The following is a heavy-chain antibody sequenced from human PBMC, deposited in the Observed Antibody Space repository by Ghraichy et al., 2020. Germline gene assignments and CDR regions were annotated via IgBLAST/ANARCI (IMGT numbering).Heavy chain of an antibody. CDR2: ISSSSSYI. V-gene: IGHV3-21*01. J-gene: IGHJ6*02. CDR1: GFTFSSYS. D-gene: IGHD3-10*01. CDR3: ARDLEMMGYYGSGSYRSYYYYGMDV. Sequence: GGALRLSCAASGFTFSSYSMNWVRQAPGKGLEWVSSISSSSSYIYYADSVKGRFTISRDNAKNSLYLQMNSLRAEDTAVYYCARDLEMMGYYGSGSYRSYYYYGMDVWGQGTTVTVSS.